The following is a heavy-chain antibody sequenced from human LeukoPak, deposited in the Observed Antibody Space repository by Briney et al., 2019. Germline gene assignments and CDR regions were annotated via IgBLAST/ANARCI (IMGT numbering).Heavy chain of an antibody. Sequence: ASVKVSCKASGYTFTGYFMHWVRQAPGQGLEWMGWINPNSGGTNYAQKFQGRVTMTRDTSISTAYMELSRLRSDDTAVYYCARPYYYDSSGYYYLHAFDIWGQGTMVADSS. CDR3: ARPYYYDSSGYYYLHAFDI. V-gene: IGHV1-2*02. CDR1: GYTFTGYF. J-gene: IGHJ3*02. CDR2: INPNSGGT. D-gene: IGHD3-22*01.